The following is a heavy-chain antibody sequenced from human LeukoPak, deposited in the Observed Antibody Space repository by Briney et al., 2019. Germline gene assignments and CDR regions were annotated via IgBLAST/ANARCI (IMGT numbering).Heavy chain of an antibody. J-gene: IGHJ3*02. D-gene: IGHD1-26*01. V-gene: IGHV1-69*05. CDR2: IIPIFGTA. CDR3: ARVPSYGTAFDI. CDR1: GYTFTSYD. Sequence: GASVKVSCKASGYTFTSYDISWVRQAPGQGLEWMGGIIPIFGTANYAQKFQGRVTITTDESTSTAYMELSSLRSEDTAVYYCARVPSYGTAFDIWGQGTMVTVSS.